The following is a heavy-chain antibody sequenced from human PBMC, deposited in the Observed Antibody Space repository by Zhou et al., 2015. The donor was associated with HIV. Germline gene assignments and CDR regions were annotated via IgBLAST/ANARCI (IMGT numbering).Heavy chain of an antibody. CDR2: INPSGGST. V-gene: IGHV1-46*01. Sequence: QVQLVQSGAEVKNPGASVKVSCKASGYTFIMYYIHWVRQAPGQGLEWMGIINPSGGSTSYAQKFQGRVTMTRDTSTSTVYMELSSLRSEDTAVYYCARERVAGTLPSYFDLWGRGTLVTVSS. CDR1: GYTFIMYY. D-gene: IGHD6-19*01. J-gene: IGHJ2*01. CDR3: ARERVAGTLPSYFDL.